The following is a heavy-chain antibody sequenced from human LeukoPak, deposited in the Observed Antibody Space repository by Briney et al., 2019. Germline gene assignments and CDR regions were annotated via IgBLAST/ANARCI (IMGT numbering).Heavy chain of an antibody. CDR2: TNPNSGGT. J-gene: IGHJ4*02. CDR1: GYTFTGYY. D-gene: IGHD3-10*01. V-gene: IGHV1-2*02. Sequence: ASVKVSCKASGYTFTGYYMHWVRQAPGQGLEWMGWTNPNSGGTNYAQKFQGRVTMTRDTSISTAYMELSRLRSDDTAVYYCARAGVYYGSGSPFDYWGQGTLVTVSS. CDR3: ARAGVYYGSGSPFDY.